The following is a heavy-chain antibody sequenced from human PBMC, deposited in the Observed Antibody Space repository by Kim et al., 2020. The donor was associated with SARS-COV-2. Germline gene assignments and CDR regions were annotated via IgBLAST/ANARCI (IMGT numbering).Heavy chain of an antibody. CDR1: GFTFSDYY. Sequence: GGSLRLSCAASGFTFSDYYMSWIRQAPGKGLEWVSYISSSSSYTNYADSVKGRFTISRDNAKNSLYLQMNSLRAEDTAVYYCARYGSGLRNWFDPWGQGTLVSVSS. V-gene: IGHV3-11*03. CDR2: ISSSSSYT. J-gene: IGHJ5*02. D-gene: IGHD3-10*01. CDR3: ARYGSGLRNWFDP.